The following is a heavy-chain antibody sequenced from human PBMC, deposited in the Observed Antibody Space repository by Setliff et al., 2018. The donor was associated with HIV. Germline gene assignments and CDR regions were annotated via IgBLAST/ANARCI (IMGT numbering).Heavy chain of an antibody. J-gene: IGHJ4*02. CDR1: GFTFSRYG. CDR2: ISDSDNST. D-gene: IGHD3-22*01. CDR3: AKVQQPFYSDSGGEGFDY. V-gene: IGHV3-23*01. Sequence: GGSLRLSCAASGFTFSRYGMNWVRQAPGKGLEWVSTISDSDNSTYYADSVMGRFTISRDNSKNTLYLQMNGLRAEDTAIYFCAKVQQPFYSDSGGEGFDYWGQGTLVTVSS.